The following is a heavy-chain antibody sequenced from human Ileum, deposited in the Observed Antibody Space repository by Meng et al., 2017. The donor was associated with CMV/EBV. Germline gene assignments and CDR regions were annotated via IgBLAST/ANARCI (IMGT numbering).Heavy chain of an antibody. CDR2: VNTDGTIK. CDR1: GFTFSSYW. Sequence: CAASGFTFSSYWMHWVRQAPGKGLVCVSRVNTDGTIKTYADSVKGRFTISRDNAKNTLYLQMNSLRAEDTAMYYCARGGTYANMWYVSWGQGTLVTVSS. CDR3: ARGGTYANMWYVS. D-gene: IGHD3-16*01. V-gene: IGHV3-74*01. J-gene: IGHJ5*01.